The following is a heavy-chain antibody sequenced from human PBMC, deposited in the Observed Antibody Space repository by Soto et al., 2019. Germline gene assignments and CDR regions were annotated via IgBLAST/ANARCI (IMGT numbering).Heavy chain of an antibody. CDR1: CGSINSYY. D-gene: IGHD6-13*01. J-gene: IGHJ4*02. CDR3: ARAGGITAAPYYFDY. Sequence: PSETLSLTCTVSCGSINSYYWSWIRQPPGKGLEWIGYIYYSGSTNYNPSLKSRVTISVDTSKNQFSLKLSSVTAADTAVYYCARAGGITAAPYYFDYWGQGTLVTVSS. V-gene: IGHV4-59*01. CDR2: IYYSGST.